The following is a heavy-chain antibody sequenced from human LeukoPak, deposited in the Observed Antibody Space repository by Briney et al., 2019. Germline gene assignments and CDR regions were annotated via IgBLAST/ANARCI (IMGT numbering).Heavy chain of an antibody. J-gene: IGHJ3*02. D-gene: IGHD3-22*01. CDR2: IYYSGST. CDR3: ARQSQSRSGYYPGAFDI. CDR1: GGSMSSSSYY. V-gene: IGHV4-39*01. Sequence: PSETLSLTCTVSGGSMSSSSYYWGWIRQPPGKGLAWIGSIYYSGSTYYNPSLKSRITISVDTSKNQFSLKLSSVTAADTAVYYCARQSQSRSGYYPGAFDIWGQGTMVTVSS.